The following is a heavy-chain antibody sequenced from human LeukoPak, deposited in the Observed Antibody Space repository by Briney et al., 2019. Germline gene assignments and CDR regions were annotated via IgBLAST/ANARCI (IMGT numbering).Heavy chain of an antibody. CDR3: ARARSSNYYYYYGMDV. CDR1: GGSFSGYY. Sequence: SETLSLTCAVYGGSFSGYYWSWVRQPPGKGLEWIGEINHSGSTNYNPSLKSRVTISVDTSKNQFSLKLSSVTAADTAVYYCARARSSNYYYYYGMDVWGQGTTVTVSS. V-gene: IGHV4-34*01. D-gene: IGHD6-13*01. CDR2: INHSGST. J-gene: IGHJ6*02.